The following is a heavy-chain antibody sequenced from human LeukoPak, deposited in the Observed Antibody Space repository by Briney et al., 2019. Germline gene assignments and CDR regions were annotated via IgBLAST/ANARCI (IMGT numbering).Heavy chain of an antibody. J-gene: IGHJ6*02. D-gene: IGHD6-19*01. CDR2: INPSGGST. V-gene: IGHV1-46*01. Sequence: ASVKVSCKASGYTFTSYYMHWVRQAPGQGLEWMGIINPSGGSTSYAQKFQGRVTMTRDTSTSTVYMELSSLRSEDTAVYYCARQIAVAGTHYYYGMDVWGQGTTVTVFS. CDR3: ARQIAVAGTHYYYGMDV. CDR1: GYTFTSYY.